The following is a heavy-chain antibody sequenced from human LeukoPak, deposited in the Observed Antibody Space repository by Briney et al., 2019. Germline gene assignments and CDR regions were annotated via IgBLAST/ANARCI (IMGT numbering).Heavy chain of an antibody. V-gene: IGHV3-23*01. D-gene: IGHD2-2*01. CDR2: ISGSGGST. CDR1: GFTFSSYA. CDR3: AKDLGYCSSTTCYWDY. J-gene: IGHJ4*02. Sequence: QPGGSLRLSCAASGFTFSSYAMSWVRQAPGKGLEWVSAISGSGGSTYYTDSVKGRFTISRDNSKNTLYLQMNSLRAEDTAVYYCAKDLGYCSSTTCYWDYWGQGTLVTVSS.